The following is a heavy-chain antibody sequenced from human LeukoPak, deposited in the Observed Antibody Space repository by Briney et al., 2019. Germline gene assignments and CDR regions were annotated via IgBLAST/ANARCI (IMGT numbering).Heavy chain of an antibody. Sequence: GGSLRLSCAASGFTFSSYEMQWVRQAPGKGLEWISYISSSGSSIYYADSVKGRFTISRDNAKNSLYLQMDSLRADDTALYYCATLTGPRTFDYWGQGTLVTVSS. D-gene: IGHD1-20*01. J-gene: IGHJ4*02. CDR2: ISSSGSSI. V-gene: IGHV3-48*03. CDR3: ATLTGPRTFDY. CDR1: GFTFSSYE.